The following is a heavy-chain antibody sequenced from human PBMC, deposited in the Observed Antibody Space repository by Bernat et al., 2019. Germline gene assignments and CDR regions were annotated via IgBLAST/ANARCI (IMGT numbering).Heavy chain of an antibody. J-gene: IGHJ3*02. D-gene: IGHD1-26*01. CDR3: ERQGWELIRGTFDI. CDR2: IYPGDSDT. Sequence: EVPLVQSGAEATKPGESLKISCKGSGYSFTSYWIGWVRQMPGKGLEWMGIIYPGDSDTRYSPSFQGQVTISADKTISTAYLQWSSLKASDTAMYYCERQGWELIRGTFDIWGQGTMVTVSS. CDR1: GYSFTSYW. V-gene: IGHV5-51*01.